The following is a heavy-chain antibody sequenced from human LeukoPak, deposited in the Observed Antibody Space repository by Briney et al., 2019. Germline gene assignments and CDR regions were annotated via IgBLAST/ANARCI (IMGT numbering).Heavy chain of an antibody. D-gene: IGHD3-16*01. V-gene: IGHV4-31*03. CDR2: IYKTGNP. CDR1: NGSISSGYY. CDR3: ARGADPDFGKAYDQPRYWSFDL. J-gene: IGHJ2*01. Sequence: TLSLTCRVSNGSISSGYYWNWLRQPPGKGLEWIGYIYKTGNPYSSPSHNSRLTILVDKSKNEFSLRLTSLTAADTAVYFCARGADPDFGKAYDQPRYWSFDLWGRGTLVPVSS.